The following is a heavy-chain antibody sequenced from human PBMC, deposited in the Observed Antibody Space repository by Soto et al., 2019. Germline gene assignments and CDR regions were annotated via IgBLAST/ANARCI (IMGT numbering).Heavy chain of an antibody. CDR3: ARVVPAAMQGADY. V-gene: IGHV4-31*03. CDR1: GGSISSGGDY. Sequence: QVQVQDSGPGLVKPSQTLSLTCTVSGGSISSGGDYWSWIRQHPGKGLEWIGYIYYSGSTYYNPSLKSRVTISVDTSKNQFSLKLSSVTAADTAVYYCARVVPAAMQGADYWGQGTLVTVSS. CDR2: IYYSGST. J-gene: IGHJ4*02. D-gene: IGHD2-2*01.